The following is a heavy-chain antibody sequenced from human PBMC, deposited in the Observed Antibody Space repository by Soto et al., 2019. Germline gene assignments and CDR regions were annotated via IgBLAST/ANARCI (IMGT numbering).Heavy chain of an antibody. CDR2: INHSGST. V-gene: IGHV4-34*01. CDR1: GGSFSGYY. CDR3: ARGEIAARGAYFDY. Sequence: SETLSLTCAVYGGSFSGYYWSWIRQPPGKGLEWIGEINHSGSTNYNPSLKSRVTISVDTSKNQFSLKLSSVTAADTAVYYCARGEIAARGAYFDYWGQGTLVTVSS. D-gene: IGHD6-6*01. J-gene: IGHJ4*02.